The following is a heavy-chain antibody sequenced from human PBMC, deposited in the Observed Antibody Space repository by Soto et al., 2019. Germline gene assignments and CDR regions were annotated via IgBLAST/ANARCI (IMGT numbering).Heavy chain of an antibody. CDR2: INPSDGSS. V-gene: IGHV1-46*01. Sequence: QVQLVQSGAEVKKPGASVKVSCKASGNTFTSYYIHWVRQAPGQGLEWMGIINPSDGSSNYAQKCQGRVNMTRDTSTSTAYMELSSLRSDDTAVYYCAGGSGSSSGDWFDPWGQGTLVTVSS. J-gene: IGHJ5*02. CDR3: AGGSGSSSGDWFDP. D-gene: IGHD5-18*01. CDR1: GNTFTSYY.